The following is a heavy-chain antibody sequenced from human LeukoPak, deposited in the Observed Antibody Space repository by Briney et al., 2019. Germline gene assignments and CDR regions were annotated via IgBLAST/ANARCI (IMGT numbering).Heavy chain of an antibody. J-gene: IGHJ4*02. CDR1: GFSLSDYS. D-gene: IGHD6-6*01. CDR2: I. V-gene: IGHV3-21*06. Sequence: GGSLRLSCAASGFSLSDYSIHWVRQVPGKGLEWVSSIKGRFTISRDNVRILVYLQMNSLKAEDTAVYYCARDEYSSSSDGFDSWGQGTLVTVSS. CDR3: ARDEYSSSSDGFDS.